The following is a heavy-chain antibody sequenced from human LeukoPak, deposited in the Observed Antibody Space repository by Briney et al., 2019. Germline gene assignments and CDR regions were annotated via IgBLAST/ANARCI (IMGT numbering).Heavy chain of an antibody. CDR2: VSHSGTT. Sequence: SETLSLTCSVSGHSITTGYFWAWIRQSPGKGLEWIASVSHSGTTYYNPPLKSRVTIPLDTSRNQLSLKLSSVTAADTAVYYCVTDVLLCGGNICNFFDPWGQGTLVTVSS. CDR1: GHSITTGYF. CDR3: VTDVLLCGGNICNFFDP. J-gene: IGHJ5*01. D-gene: IGHD2-15*01. V-gene: IGHV4-38-2*02.